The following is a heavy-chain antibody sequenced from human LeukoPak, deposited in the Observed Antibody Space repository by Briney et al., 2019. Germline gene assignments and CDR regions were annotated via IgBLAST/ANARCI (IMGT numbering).Heavy chain of an antibody. CDR1: GGSISSGSYY. V-gene: IGHV4-61*02. D-gene: IGHD5-12*01. Sequence: SETLSLTCTVSGGSISSGSYYWSWIRQPAGKGLEWIGRIYTSGSTNYNPSLKSRVTISVDTSKNQFSLKLSSVTAADTAVYYCARDWVTITDDAFDIWGQGTMVTVSS. J-gene: IGHJ3*02. CDR3: ARDWVTITDDAFDI. CDR2: IYTSGST.